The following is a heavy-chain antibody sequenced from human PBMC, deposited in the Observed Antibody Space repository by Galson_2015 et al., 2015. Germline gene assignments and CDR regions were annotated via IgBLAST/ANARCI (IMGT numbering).Heavy chain of an antibody. CDR2: IDKKGERV. D-gene: IGHD3-16*01. Sequence: SLRLSCAASGFTFEDYSLHWVRQAPGRGLEWVSLIDKKGERVFYGDSVKGRFAISRDNRRRSLYLQMNSLRADDSALYYCAKEKLGTPWVSFDIWGQGTMVTVAS. CDR1: GFTFEDYS. J-gene: IGHJ3*02. V-gene: IGHV3-43*01. CDR3: AKEKLGTPWVSFDI.